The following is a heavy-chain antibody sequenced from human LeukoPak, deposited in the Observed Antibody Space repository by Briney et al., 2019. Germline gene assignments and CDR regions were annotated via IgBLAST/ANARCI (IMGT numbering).Heavy chain of an antibody. V-gene: IGHV1-24*01. Sequence: ASVKVSCKVSGYTLTKLSMHWVRQAPGKGLEWMGGFDPEDGETIYAQKFQGRVTMTEDTSTDTAYMELSSLRSEDTAVYYCATSLYDSSGYYDGGSYWGQGTLVTVSS. J-gene: IGHJ4*02. CDR1: GYTLTKLS. CDR3: ATSLYDSSGYYDGGSY. CDR2: FDPEDGET. D-gene: IGHD3-22*01.